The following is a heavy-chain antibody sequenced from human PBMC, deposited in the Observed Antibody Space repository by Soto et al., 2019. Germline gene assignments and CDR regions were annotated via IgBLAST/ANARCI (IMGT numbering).Heavy chain of an antibody. Sequence: GGSLRLSCAASGFTFSSYAMSWVRQAPGKGLEWVSAISGSGGSTYYADSVKGRFTISRDNSKNTLYLQMNSLRAEDTAVYYCAKPSPGGHIAARHSPWDYWGQGTLVTVSS. J-gene: IGHJ4*02. CDR2: ISGSGGST. CDR3: AKPSPGGHIAARHSPWDY. V-gene: IGHV3-23*01. CDR1: GFTFSSYA. D-gene: IGHD6-6*01.